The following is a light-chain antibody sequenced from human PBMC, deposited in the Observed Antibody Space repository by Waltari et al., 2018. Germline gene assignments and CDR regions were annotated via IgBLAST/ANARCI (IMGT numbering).Light chain of an antibody. J-gene: IGLJ2*01. CDR1: ISNIGSNT. CDR2: INN. Sequence: QSVLAQPPSASGTPGQRVTISCSGSISNIGSNTVNWYQHLPGTAPKLLIYINNQRRSGVPDRFSGSRSGTSASLAISGLQSEDESDYYCAAWDDSLNGVVFGGGTKLTVL. CDR3: AAWDDSLNGVV. V-gene: IGLV1-44*01.